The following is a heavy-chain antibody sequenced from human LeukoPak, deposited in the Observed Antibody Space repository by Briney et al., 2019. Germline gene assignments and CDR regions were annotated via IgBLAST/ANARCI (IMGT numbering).Heavy chain of an antibody. V-gene: IGHV3-20*04. J-gene: IGHJ6*03. CDR1: GFTFDDHG. D-gene: IGHD3-10*01. Sequence: SLKLSCVVSGFTFDDHGMNWVRQAPGKGLEWVSGIKWNGDSTGYADSVKGRFTISRDNAKNSLYLQMNSLRVEDTALYYCARAAGSGYYFYMDVWGKGTTVTISS. CDR3: ARAAGSGYYFYMDV. CDR2: IKWNGDST.